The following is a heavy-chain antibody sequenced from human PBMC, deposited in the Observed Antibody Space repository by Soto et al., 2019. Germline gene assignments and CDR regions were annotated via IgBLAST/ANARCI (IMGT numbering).Heavy chain of an antibody. D-gene: IGHD2-21*02. Sequence: GESLKISCKGSGYSFTSYWIGWVRQMPGKGLEWMGIIYPGDSDTRYSPSFQGQVTISADKSISTAYLQWSSLKASDTAMYYCARVVPSRTYCGGDCYDSPLFIFDYWVQGTLVTVSS. V-gene: IGHV5-51*01. J-gene: IGHJ4*02. CDR2: IYPGDSDT. CDR3: ARVVPSRTYCGGDCYDSPLFIFDY. CDR1: GYSFTSYW.